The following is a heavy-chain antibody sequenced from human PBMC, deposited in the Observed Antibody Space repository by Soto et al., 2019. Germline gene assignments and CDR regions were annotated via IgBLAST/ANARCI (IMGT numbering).Heavy chain of an antibody. D-gene: IGHD3-22*01. CDR1: GYTFTNYG. Sequence: QVKLVQSGAEVKKPGASVKVSCKASGYTFTNYGINWVRQAPGQGLEWLGWISAYNGDINYAQKVQGRVTMTTDTATRTAYMELRSLRADDTAVYYCARASSMIGAFDLWGQGTMVTVSS. J-gene: IGHJ3*01. V-gene: IGHV1-18*01. CDR3: ARASSMIGAFDL. CDR2: ISAYNGDI.